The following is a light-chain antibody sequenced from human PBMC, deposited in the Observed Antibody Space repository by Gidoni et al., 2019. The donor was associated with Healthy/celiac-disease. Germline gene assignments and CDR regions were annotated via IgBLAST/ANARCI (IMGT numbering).Light chain of an antibody. CDR3: QHYDSSRFT. J-gene: IGKJ3*01. V-gene: IGKV3-20*01. Sequence: EVVLTQSPGTLSLSPGERATLSCRASQSVSSSYLAWYQQKPGQAPRLVIYGASNRATGIPDRFSGSGSGTDFTLTISRLEPEDFAVYYCQHYDSSRFTFGPXTKVDIK. CDR2: GAS. CDR1: QSVSSSY.